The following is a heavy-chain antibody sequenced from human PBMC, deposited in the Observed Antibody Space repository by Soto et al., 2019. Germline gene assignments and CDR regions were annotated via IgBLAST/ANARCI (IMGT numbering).Heavy chain of an antibody. CDR2: ISWNSGSI. Sequence: EVQLVESGGDLVLPGRSLRLSCTASGFTFDAFAMHWVRQAPGKGLEWVSGISWNSGSIGYADPVKGRFTISRDNAKKSLYLEMNSLKTDDTALYYCAKTAPPYDRQGYYPFAIWGQGTLVSVSS. V-gene: IGHV3-9*01. J-gene: IGHJ3*02. CDR1: GFTFDAFA. D-gene: IGHD3-22*01. CDR3: AKTAPPYDRQGYYPFAI.